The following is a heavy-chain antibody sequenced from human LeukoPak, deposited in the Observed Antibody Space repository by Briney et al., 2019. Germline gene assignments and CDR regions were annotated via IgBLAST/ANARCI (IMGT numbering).Heavy chain of an antibody. CDR1: GYTFTSYY. V-gene: IGHV1-46*01. Sequence: ASVTVSCTASGYTFTSYYMHWVRQAPGQGLEWMGIINPSGGSTSYAQKFQGRVTMTRDTSTSTVYMELSSLRSEDTAVYYCARVNCGGDCYWAYYFDYWGQGTLVTVSS. D-gene: IGHD2-21*02. CDR2: INPSGGST. CDR3: ARVNCGGDCYWAYYFDY. J-gene: IGHJ4*02.